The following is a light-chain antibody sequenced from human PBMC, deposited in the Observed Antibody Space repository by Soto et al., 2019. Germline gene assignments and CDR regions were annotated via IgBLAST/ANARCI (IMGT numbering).Light chain of an antibody. CDR1: RSISTW. V-gene: IGKV1-5*01. Sequence: DIQMTQSPSTLSASVGDRVTITCRASRSISTWLAWYQQKPGKAPKLLIYDASTLESGVPSRFSGSGSETEFTLTISSLQPDDFATYYCQQFSSYPCTFGQGTKLEI. CDR3: QQFSSYPCT. CDR2: DAS. J-gene: IGKJ2*02.